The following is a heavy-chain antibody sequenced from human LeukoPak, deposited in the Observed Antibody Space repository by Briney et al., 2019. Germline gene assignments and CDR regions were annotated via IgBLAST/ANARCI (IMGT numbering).Heavy chain of an antibody. V-gene: IGHV3-7*01. D-gene: IGHD3-10*01. CDR2: IKQDGSEK. J-gene: IGHJ4*02. CDR3: ARAKTYYYGSGIGY. Sequence: PGGSLKLSCAASGFTFSSYWISWVRQATGQGLEWVGNIKQDGSEKYYVDSVKGRFTISRDNAKNSLYLQMNSLRAEDTAVYYCARAKTYYYGSGIGYWGQGTLVTVSS. CDR1: GFTFSSYW.